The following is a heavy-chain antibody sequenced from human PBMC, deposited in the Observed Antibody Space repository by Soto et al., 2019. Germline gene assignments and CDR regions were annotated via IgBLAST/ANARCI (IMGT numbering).Heavy chain of an antibody. CDR2: IYYSGST. Sequence: PSETLSLTCTVSVGSISSGGYYWSWIRQHPGKGLEWIGYIYYSGSTYYNPSLKSRVTISVDTSKNQFSLKLSSVTAADTAVYYCARDRRTIFGVLDAFDIWGQGTMVTVSS. J-gene: IGHJ3*02. V-gene: IGHV4-31*03. D-gene: IGHD3-3*01. CDR1: VGSISSGGYY. CDR3: ARDRRTIFGVLDAFDI.